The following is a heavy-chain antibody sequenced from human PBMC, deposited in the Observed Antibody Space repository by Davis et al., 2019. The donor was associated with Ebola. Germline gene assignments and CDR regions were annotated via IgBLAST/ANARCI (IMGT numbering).Heavy chain of an antibody. D-gene: IGHD3-10*01. CDR1: GFTVRSNY. CDR2: INSDGSST. V-gene: IGHV3-74*01. CDR3: ARDPYYYGSGSFDY. J-gene: IGHJ4*02. Sequence: GESLKISCAASGFTVRSNYMSWVRQAPGKGLVWVSRINSDGSSTSYADSVKGRFTISRDNAKNSLYLQMNSLRAEDTAVYYCARDPYYYGSGSFDYWGQGTLVTVSS.